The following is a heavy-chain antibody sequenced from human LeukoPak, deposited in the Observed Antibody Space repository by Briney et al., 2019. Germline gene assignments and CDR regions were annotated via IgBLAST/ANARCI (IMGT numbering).Heavy chain of an antibody. CDR2: IYYSGST. V-gene: IGHV4-39*07. J-gene: IGHJ4*02. CDR1: GGSINSTSNY. CDR3: AGDYGDYYFDY. Sequence: SETLSLTCTVSGGSINSTSNYWGWIRQPPGKGLEWIGSIYYSGSTSYNPSLKSRVTISVDTSKSQFSLKLSSVTAADTAVYFCAGDYGDYYFDYWGQGTLVTVSS. D-gene: IGHD4-17*01.